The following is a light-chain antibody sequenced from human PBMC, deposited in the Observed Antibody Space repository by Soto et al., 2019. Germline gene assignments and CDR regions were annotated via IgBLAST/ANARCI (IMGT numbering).Light chain of an antibody. CDR2: VAS. CDR1: QSVSSNY. J-gene: IGKJ2*01. Sequence: EIVLTQSPGTLSLSPGERATLSCRASQSVSSNYLAWYQQKPGQAPRLLIYVASRGAAGIPDRFIVSGSGTDFTLTINRLEPEDFAVYFCQQYGRSPMFTFGQGTKLEIK. CDR3: QQYGRSPMFT. V-gene: IGKV3-20*01.